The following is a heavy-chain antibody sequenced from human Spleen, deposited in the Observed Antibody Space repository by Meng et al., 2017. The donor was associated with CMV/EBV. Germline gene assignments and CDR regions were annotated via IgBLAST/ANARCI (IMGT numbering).Heavy chain of an antibody. CDR1: GFTSRSYW. D-gene: IGHD4-11*01. Sequence: GGSLRLSCAASGFTSRSYWMHWVRQAPGKGLEWVTRITSDGAKRESKTEYADSVKGRFTTSRDNAENTVFLQMNSLRVEDTALYYCVRSTPAGTDYWDWGQGTQVTVSS. CDR3: VRSTPAGTDYWD. V-gene: IGHV3-74*03. CDR2: ITSDGAKRESKT. J-gene: IGHJ1*01.